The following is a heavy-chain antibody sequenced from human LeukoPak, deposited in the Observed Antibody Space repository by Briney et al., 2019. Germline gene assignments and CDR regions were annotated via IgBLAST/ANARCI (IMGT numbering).Heavy chain of an antibody. J-gene: IGHJ4*02. Sequence: SLKVSCKASGGTFSSYAISWVRQAPGQGLEWMGGIIPIFGTANYAQKFQGRVTITADESMSTAYMELSSLRSEDTAVYYCARGPTRITMVRGAPDYYFDYWGQGTLVTVSS. CDR1: GGTFSSYA. V-gene: IGHV1-69*13. D-gene: IGHD3-10*01. CDR3: ARGPTRITMVRGAPDYYFDY. CDR2: IIPIFGTA.